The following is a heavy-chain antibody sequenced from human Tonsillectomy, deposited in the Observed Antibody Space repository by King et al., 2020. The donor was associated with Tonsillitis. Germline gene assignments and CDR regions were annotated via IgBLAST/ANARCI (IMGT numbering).Heavy chain of an antibody. CDR3: ARNSSDPQSYYYYYMDV. CDR2: IKQDGSEK. Sequence: VQLVESGGGLVRPGGSLRLSCAASGFTFSYYWMSWVRQAPGKGLEWVANIKQDGSEKYYADSLKGRFTISRDNAKNSLYLQMNSLRAEDTAGYYCARNSSDPQSYYYYYMDVWGKGPTVTVSS. J-gene: IGHJ6*03. D-gene: IGHD3-22*01. CDR1: GFTFSYYW. V-gene: IGHV3-7*04.